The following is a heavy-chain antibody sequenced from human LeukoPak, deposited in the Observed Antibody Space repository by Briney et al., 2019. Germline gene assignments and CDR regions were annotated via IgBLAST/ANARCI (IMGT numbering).Heavy chain of an antibody. D-gene: IGHD3-22*01. CDR1: GGSISSSSYY. J-gene: IGHJ4*02. Sequence: SETLSLTCTVSGGSISSSSYYWGWIRQPPGKGLEWIGSIYYSGSTYYNPSLKSRVTISVDTSKNQFSLKLSSVTAADTAVYYCASFLLNYYDSSGSFDYWGQGTLVTVSS. CDR2: IYYSGST. V-gene: IGHV4-39*01. CDR3: ASFLLNYYDSSGSFDY.